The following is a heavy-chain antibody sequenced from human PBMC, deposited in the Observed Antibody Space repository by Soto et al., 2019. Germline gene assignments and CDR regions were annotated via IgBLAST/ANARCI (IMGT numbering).Heavy chain of an antibody. CDR3: ARDRVLFLDY. J-gene: IGHJ4*02. CDR2: ISYDGSNK. V-gene: IGHV3-30-3*01. Sequence: QVQLVESGGGVVQPGTSLRLSCAASGFTFSSYAMHWVRQAPGKGLEWVAVISYDGSNKYYADSVKGRFTISRDNSKNTLYLQMNSLRAEDTAVYYCARDRVLFLDYWGQGTLVTVSS. CDR1: GFTFSSYA. D-gene: IGHD2-21*01.